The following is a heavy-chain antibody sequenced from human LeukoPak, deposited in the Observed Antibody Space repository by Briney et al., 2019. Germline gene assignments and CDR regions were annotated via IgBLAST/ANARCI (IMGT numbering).Heavy chain of an antibody. Sequence: SVKVSCKASGGTFSSYAISWVRQAPGQGLEWMGGIFPIFGTANYAQKFQGRVTITADESTSTAYMELSSLRSEDTAVYYCASSRDQNRLYSGYDFLCVDYWGQGTLVTVSS. CDR1: GGTFSSYA. D-gene: IGHD5-12*01. J-gene: IGHJ4*02. CDR2: IFPIFGTA. CDR3: ASSRDQNRLYSGYDFLCVDY. V-gene: IGHV1-69*13.